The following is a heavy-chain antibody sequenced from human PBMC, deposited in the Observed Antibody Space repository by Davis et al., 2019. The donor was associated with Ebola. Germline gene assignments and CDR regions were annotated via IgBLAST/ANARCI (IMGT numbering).Heavy chain of an antibody. CDR2: IYYSGST. J-gene: IGHJ6*02. D-gene: IGHD4-11*01. CDR1: GGSISSYY. V-gene: IGHV4-59*01. CDR3: ARANLQHYYYGMDV. Sequence: GSLRLSCTVSGGSISSYYWSWIRQPPGKGLEWIGYIYYSGSTNYNPSLKSRVTISVDTSKNQFSLKLSSVTAADTAVYYCARANLQHYYYGMDVWGQGTTVTVSS.